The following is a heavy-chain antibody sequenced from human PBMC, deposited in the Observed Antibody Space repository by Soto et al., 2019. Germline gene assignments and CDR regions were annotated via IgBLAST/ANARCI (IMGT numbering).Heavy chain of an antibody. Sequence: PSETLSLTCTVSGGSISSGDYYWSWIRQPPGQGLEWIGYIYHSGSPYYNPSLKSRVTISVDTSKNQYSLKLSSVTAADTAVYYCAREDYSNFDYWGQGTLVTVSS. CDR2: IYHSGSP. CDR1: GGSISSGDYY. CDR3: AREDYSNFDY. J-gene: IGHJ4*02. V-gene: IGHV4-30-4*01. D-gene: IGHD4-4*01.